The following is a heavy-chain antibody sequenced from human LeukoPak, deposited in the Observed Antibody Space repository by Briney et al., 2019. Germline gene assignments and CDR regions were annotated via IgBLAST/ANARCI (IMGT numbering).Heavy chain of an antibody. J-gene: IGHJ6*02. Sequence: GGSLRLSCAASGFTFSSYGMHWVRQAPGKGLEWVAVISYDGSNKYYADSVKGRFTISRDNSKNTLYLQMNSLRAEDTAVYYCAKALRDYYYYGMDVWGQGTTVTVSS. D-gene: IGHD4-17*01. CDR2: ISYDGSNK. CDR1: GFTFSSYG. V-gene: IGHV3-30*18. CDR3: AKALRDYYYYGMDV.